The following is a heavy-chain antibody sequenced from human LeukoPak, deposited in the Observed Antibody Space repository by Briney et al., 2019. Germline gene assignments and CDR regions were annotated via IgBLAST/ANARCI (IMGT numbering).Heavy chain of an antibody. D-gene: IGHD6-19*01. CDR3: ARDTSGWYKRFDY. J-gene: IGHJ4*02. Sequence: GGSLILSCAASGFTFSSYEMNWVRQAPGKGLEWISYISGSGGTIYYADSVKGRFTISRDNAKNSLYLQMNSLRAGVTAVYYCARDTSGWYKRFDYWGQGTLVTVSS. V-gene: IGHV3-48*03. CDR2: ISGSGGTI. CDR1: GFTFSSYE.